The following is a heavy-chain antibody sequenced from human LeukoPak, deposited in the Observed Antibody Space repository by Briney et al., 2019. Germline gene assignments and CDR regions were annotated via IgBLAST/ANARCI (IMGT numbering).Heavy chain of an antibody. V-gene: IGHV4-4*07. CDR3: SRERGRPSGTFSWGRKTFYYGLDL. CDR2: IYTTGST. D-gene: IGHD3-16*01. CDR1: GGSVSSYY. J-gene: IGHJ6*02. Sequence: PSETLSLTCTVSGGSVSSYYWGWVRQAAGQGLEWIGRIYTTGSTNYNPSLKSRVTVSLDTSKNQFSLTLASVTAADTAVYFCSRERGRPSGTFSWGRKTFYYGLDLWGQGTTVTVSS.